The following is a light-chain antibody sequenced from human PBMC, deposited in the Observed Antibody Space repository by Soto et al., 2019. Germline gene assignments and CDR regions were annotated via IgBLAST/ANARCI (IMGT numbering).Light chain of an antibody. J-gene: IGKJ3*01. V-gene: IGKV1-33*01. CDR3: QQYDGLRVT. CDR2: DAS. CDR1: QDISRY. Sequence: DIQMTQSPSSLAASVGDRVTITCQASQDISRYLNWYQQKPGRAPKLLTYDASKMETGVPSRFSGSGSGTGFTFTITSLQPEDIGTYYCQQYDGLRVTFGPGTKVEIK.